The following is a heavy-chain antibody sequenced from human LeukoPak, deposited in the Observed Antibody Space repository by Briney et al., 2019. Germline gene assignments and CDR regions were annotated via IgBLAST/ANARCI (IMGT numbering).Heavy chain of an antibody. J-gene: IGHJ6*03. CDR2: IYTSGST. V-gene: IGHV4-4*07. Sequence: SETLSLTCTVSGGSMSSYYWSWIRQPAGKGLEWIGRIYTSGSTNYNPSLKSRVTMSVDTSKNQFSLKLSSVTAADTAVYYCAREKSNTNDFWSGSWNYYYYMDVWGKGTTVTVSS. CDR3: AREKSNTNDFWSGSWNYYYYMDV. CDR1: GGSMSSYY. D-gene: IGHD3-3*01.